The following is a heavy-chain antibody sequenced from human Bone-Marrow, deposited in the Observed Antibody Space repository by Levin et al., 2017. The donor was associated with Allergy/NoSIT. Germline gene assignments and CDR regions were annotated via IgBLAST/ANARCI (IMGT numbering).Heavy chain of an antibody. CDR1: GFTVSSNY. D-gene: IGHD5-12*01. V-gene: IGHV3-53*01. CDR3: AREGVATISGGYYFDY. J-gene: IGHJ4*02. CDR2: IYSGGST. Sequence: GESLKISCAASGFTVSSNYMSWVRQAPGKGLEWVSVIYSGGSTYYADSVKGRFTISRDNSKNTLYLQMNSLRAEDTAVYYCAREGVATISGGYYFDYWGQGTLVTVSS.